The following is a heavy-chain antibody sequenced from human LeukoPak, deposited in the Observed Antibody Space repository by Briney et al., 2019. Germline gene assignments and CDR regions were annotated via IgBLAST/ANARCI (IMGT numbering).Heavy chain of an antibody. V-gene: IGHV4-39*07. CDR3: ARGKQSPYYFYYMDV. J-gene: IGHJ6*03. CDR2: IYYSGST. D-gene: IGHD3-10*01. CDR1: GGSISSSSYY. Sequence: SETLSLTCTVSGGSISSSSYYWGWIRQPPGKGLEWIGSIYYSGSTYYNPSLKSRVTISVDTSKNQFSLKLSSVTAADTAVYYCARGKQSPYYFYYMDVWGKGTTVTVSS.